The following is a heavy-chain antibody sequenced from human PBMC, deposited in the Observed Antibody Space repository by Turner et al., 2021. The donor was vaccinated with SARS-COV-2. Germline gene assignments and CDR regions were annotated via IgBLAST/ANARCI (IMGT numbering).Heavy chain of an antibody. V-gene: IGHV1-69*02. Sequence: QVQLVQSGDEVETPGSSVKVSCKASGGTLSSYTISWVRQAPGQGLEWMGRIIPILGITNYAQKFQGRVTITADKSTSTAYMDLNSLRSEDTAVYYCASRWFGELPFDYWGQGTLVTVSS. CDR3: ASRWFGELPFDY. CDR2: IIPILGIT. D-gene: IGHD3-10*01. J-gene: IGHJ4*02. CDR1: GGTLSSYT.